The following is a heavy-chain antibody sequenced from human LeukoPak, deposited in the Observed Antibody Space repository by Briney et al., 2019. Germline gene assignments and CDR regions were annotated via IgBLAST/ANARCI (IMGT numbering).Heavy chain of an antibody. J-gene: IGHJ4*02. V-gene: IGHV3-30-3*01. CDR3: ASEHDFDY. Sequence: GGSLRLSCAASGFTFSSYAMHWVRQAPGKGLEWVAVISYDGSNKCYADSVKGRFTISRDNSKNTLYLQMNSLRAEDTAVYYCASEHDFDYWGQGTLVTVSS. CDR1: GFTFSSYA. D-gene: IGHD3/OR15-3a*01. CDR2: ISYDGSNK.